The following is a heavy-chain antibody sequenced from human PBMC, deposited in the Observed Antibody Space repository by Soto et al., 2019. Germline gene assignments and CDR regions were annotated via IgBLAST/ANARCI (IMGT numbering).Heavy chain of an antibody. Sequence: GGSLGLCCASSGFTFSSYWMSWVRQAPGKGLEWVANIKQDGSEKYYVDSVKGRFTISRDNAKNSLYLQMNSLRAEDTAVYYCARVYYYDSSGYYVVWGQGTLVTVSS. D-gene: IGHD3-22*01. CDR3: ARVYYYDSSGYYVV. CDR2: IKQDGSEK. CDR1: GFTFSSYW. J-gene: IGHJ4*02. V-gene: IGHV3-7*01.